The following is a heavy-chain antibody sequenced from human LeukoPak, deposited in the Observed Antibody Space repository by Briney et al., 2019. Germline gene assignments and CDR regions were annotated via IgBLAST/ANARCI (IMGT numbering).Heavy chain of an antibody. J-gene: IGHJ4*02. CDR1: GYTFTSYG. Sequence: ASVKVSCKASGYTFTSYGISWVRQAPGQGLEWMGWISAYNGNTNYAQKLQGRVTMTTDTSTSTAYMELRSLRSDDTAVYYCARDHRPRSGVARANDYWGQGTLVTVSS. V-gene: IGHV1-18*01. CDR3: ARDHRPRSGVARANDY. CDR2: ISAYNGNT. D-gene: IGHD5-12*01.